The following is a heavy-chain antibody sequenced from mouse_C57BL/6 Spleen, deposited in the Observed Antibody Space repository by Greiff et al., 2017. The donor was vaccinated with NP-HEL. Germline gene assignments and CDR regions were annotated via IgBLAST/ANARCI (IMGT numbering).Heavy chain of an antibody. CDR3: ARIPYYDYDGWYFDV. D-gene: IGHD2-4*01. CDR2: IYPGDGDT. Sequence: QVQLKESGPELVKPGASVKISCKASGYAFSSSWMNWVKQRPGKGLEWIGRIYPGDGDTNYNGKFKGKATLTADKSSSTAYMQLSSLTSEDSAVYFCARIPYYDYDGWYFDVWGTGTTVTVSS. CDR1: GYAFSSSW. J-gene: IGHJ1*03. V-gene: IGHV1-82*01.